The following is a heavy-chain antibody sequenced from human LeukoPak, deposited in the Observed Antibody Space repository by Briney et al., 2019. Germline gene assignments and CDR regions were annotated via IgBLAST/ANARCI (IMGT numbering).Heavy chain of an antibody. CDR1: GFTFSTYN. D-gene: IGHD1-26*01. CDR3: ARDVGASAPDAFDI. J-gene: IGHJ3*02. Sequence: PGGSLRLSCAASGFTFSTYNMNWVRQAPGKGLEWVSSISSSSNYIYYADSVKGRFTISRDNAKNSLYLQMNSLRAEDTDVYYCARDVGASAPDAFDIWGQGTMVTVSS. V-gene: IGHV3-21*01. CDR2: ISSSSNYI.